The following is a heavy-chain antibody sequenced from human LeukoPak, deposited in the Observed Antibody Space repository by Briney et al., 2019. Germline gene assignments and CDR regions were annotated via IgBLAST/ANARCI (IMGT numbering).Heavy chain of an antibody. J-gene: IGHJ4*02. V-gene: IGHV1-18*01. CDR3: ARRRYYFDY. D-gene: IGHD5-24*01. CDR1: GYPFTTYE. CDR2: VHPDTGYA. Sequence: ASVKVSCKTSGYPFTTYEINWARQAAGQGLEWMGWVHPDTGYADYAQKLQGRVTMTTDTSTSTAYMELRSLISDDTAVYYCARRRYYFDYWGQGTLVTASS.